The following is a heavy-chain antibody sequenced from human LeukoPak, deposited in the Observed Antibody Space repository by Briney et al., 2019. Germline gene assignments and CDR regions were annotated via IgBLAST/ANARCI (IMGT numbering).Heavy chain of an antibody. J-gene: IGHJ4*02. CDR2: ISSNGGST. CDR1: GFTFDDYA. D-gene: IGHD3-10*01. Sequence: GGSLRLSCADSGFTFDDYAMHWVRQAPGKGLEYVSAISSNGGSTYYADSVKGRFIISRDNSKNTLYLQMSSLRAEDTAVYYCVKDRAVRGVTAFDYWGQGTLVTVSS. V-gene: IGHV3-64D*06. CDR3: VKDRAVRGVTAFDY.